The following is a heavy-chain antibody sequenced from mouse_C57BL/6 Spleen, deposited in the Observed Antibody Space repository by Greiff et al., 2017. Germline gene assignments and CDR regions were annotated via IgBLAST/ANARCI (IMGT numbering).Heavy chain of an antibody. CDR3: ARRGLRYYFDY. CDR2: INPSTGGT. V-gene: IGHV1-42*01. CDR1: GYSFTGYY. Sequence: EVQLQQPGPELVKPGASVKISCKASGYSFTGYYMNWVKQSPEKSLEWIGEINPSTGGTTYNQKFKAKATLTVDKSSSTAYMQLKSLTSEDSAVYYCARRGLRYYFDYWGQGTTLTVSS. J-gene: IGHJ2*01. D-gene: IGHD1-1*01.